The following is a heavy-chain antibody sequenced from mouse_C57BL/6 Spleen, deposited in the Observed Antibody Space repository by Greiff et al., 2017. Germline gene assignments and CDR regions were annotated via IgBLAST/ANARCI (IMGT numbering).Heavy chain of an antibody. CDR1: GYTFTDHT. J-gene: IGHJ2*01. V-gene: IGHV1-78*01. CDR3: ARRGTVVEDYFDY. Sequence: VQLQQSDAELVKPGASVKISCRVSGYTFTDHTIHWMKQRPEQGLEWIGYIYPREGSTKYNEKFKGKATLTADKSSSPAYMQLNSLTSEDSAVYFCARRGTVVEDYFDYRGQGTTLTVSS. D-gene: IGHD1-1*01. CDR2: IYPREGST.